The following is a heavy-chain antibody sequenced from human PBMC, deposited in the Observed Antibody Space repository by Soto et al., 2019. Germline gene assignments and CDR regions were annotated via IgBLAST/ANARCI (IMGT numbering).Heavy chain of an antibody. D-gene: IGHD3-9*01. CDR2: IIPIFGTA. V-gene: IGHV1-69*13. Sequence: GASVKFSCKASGGTFSSYAISWVRQAPGQGLEWMGGIIPIFGTANYAQKFQGRVTITADESTSTAYMELSSLRSEDTAVYYCARQREYDILTPRGEYYYGTDVWGQGTTVTVSS. CDR1: GGTFSSYA. J-gene: IGHJ6*02. CDR3: ARQREYDILTPRGEYYYGTDV.